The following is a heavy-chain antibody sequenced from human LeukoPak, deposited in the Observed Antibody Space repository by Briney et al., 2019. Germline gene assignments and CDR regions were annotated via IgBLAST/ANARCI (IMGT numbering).Heavy chain of an antibody. D-gene: IGHD3-10*01. Sequence: PGGSLRLSCAASGFTFSSYGMHWVRQAPGKGLEWVAVISYDGSNKYYADSVKGRFTISRDNSKNTLYLQMNSLRAEDTAVYYCAKDPGAMVRGGGDYWGQGTLVTVSS. CDR2: ISYDGSNK. CDR1: GFTFSSYG. V-gene: IGHV3-30*18. J-gene: IGHJ4*02. CDR3: AKDPGAMVRGGGDY.